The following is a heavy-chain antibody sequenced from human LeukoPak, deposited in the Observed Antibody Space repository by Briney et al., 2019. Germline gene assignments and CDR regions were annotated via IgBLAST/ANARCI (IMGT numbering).Heavy chain of an antibody. V-gene: IGHV4-30-4*08. CDR2: IYYSGST. D-gene: IGHD3-3*01. CDR1: GGSISSGGYY. Sequence: PSQTLSLPCTVSGGSISSGGYYGSWSRQPRGGGLEWLEYIYYSGSTYYNPSLKSRVTISVDTSKNQFSLKLSSVTAADTAVYYCARGTYDFWSGYSPMDVWGKGTTVTVSS. CDR3: ARGTYDFWSGYSPMDV. J-gene: IGHJ6*03.